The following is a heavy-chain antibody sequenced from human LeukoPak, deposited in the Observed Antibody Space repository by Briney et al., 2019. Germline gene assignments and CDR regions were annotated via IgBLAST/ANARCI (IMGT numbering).Heavy chain of an antibody. D-gene: IGHD3-10*01. Sequence: PSETLSLTCAVSGGSISSGGYSWSWIRQPPGKGLEWIGYIYYSGSTYYNPSLKSRVTISVDTSKNQFSLKLSSVTAADTAVYYCARDALMVRGNNPTYYYYYMDVWGKGTTVTISS. J-gene: IGHJ6*03. V-gene: IGHV4-30-4*07. CDR3: ARDALMVRGNNPTYYYYYMDV. CDR2: IYYSGST. CDR1: GGSISSGGYS.